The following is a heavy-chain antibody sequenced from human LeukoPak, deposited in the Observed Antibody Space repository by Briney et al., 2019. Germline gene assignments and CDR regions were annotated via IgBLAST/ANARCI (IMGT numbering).Heavy chain of an antibody. J-gene: IGHJ4*02. CDR2: IRSKANSYAT. Sequence: GGSLRLSCAASGFTFSGSAIHWVRQASGKGLEWVGRIRSKANSYATSSAASVKGRFTISRDDSKNTAYLQMNSLNTEDTAVYYCTRDYGVLFDYWGQGTLVTVSS. D-gene: IGHD4-17*01. CDR3: TRDYGVLFDY. CDR1: GFTFSGSA. V-gene: IGHV3-73*01.